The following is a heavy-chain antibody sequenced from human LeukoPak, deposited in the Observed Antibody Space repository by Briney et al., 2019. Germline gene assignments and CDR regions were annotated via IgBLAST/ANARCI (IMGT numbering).Heavy chain of an antibody. CDR1: GYTFTGYY. CDR2: INPLSGGT. Sequence: GASVKVSCKASGYTFTGYYMHWVRQTPGQGLEWMGWINPLSGGTNYAQKFQGRVTMTRDTSINTAYMEVSRLRSDDTAVYYCARVKRHFDWLPNEYYFDYWGQGTLVAVSS. D-gene: IGHD3-9*01. J-gene: IGHJ4*02. CDR3: ARVKRHFDWLPNEYYFDY. V-gene: IGHV1-2*02.